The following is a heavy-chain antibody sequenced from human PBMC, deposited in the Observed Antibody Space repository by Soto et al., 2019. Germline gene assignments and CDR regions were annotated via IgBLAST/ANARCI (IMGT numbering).Heavy chain of an antibody. V-gene: IGHV3-11*06. CDR1: GFTFSDYY. Sequence: QVQLVESGGGLVKPGGSLRISCAASGFTFSDYYMSWIRQAPGKGLEWVSYISSSSSYTNYADSVKGRFTISRDNAKNSLYLQMNSLRAEDTAVYYCARPRAQGYYYGMDVWGQGTTVTVSS. CDR2: ISSSSSYT. J-gene: IGHJ6*02. CDR3: ARPRAQGYYYGMDV.